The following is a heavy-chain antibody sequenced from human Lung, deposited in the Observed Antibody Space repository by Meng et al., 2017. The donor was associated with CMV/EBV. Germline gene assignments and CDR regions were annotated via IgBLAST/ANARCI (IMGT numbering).Heavy chain of an antibody. Sequence: QAELQESGPGLVKPSQTLSLTCTVPGGSISSGDYYWSWIRQPPGKGLEWIGCIYYTGSTYYNPSLKSRVIISVDTSKNQFSLKLNSVTAADTAVYYCARVGGCSGGGCYHRLFDYWGQGTLVTVSS. V-gene: IGHV4-30-4*01. D-gene: IGHD2-15*01. CDR3: ARVGGCSGGGCYHRLFDY. CDR2: IYYTGST. J-gene: IGHJ4*02. CDR1: GGSISSGDYY.